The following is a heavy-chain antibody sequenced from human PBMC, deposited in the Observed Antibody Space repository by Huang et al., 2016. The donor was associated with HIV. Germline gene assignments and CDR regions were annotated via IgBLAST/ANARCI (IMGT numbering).Heavy chain of an antibody. J-gene: IGHJ3*02. CDR2: IYYSVRP. CDR3: ARHMDCSSSSCLAGGHERGPFDM. Sequence: QLQLQESGPGLVKPSETLSLTCSVSGGSISSSSYYWGWIRQPPGKGRAWSGSIYYSVRPFYNPSLKSRVTISVDTSKNQFSLRLSSVTAADTSVYYCARHMDCSSSSCLAGGHERGPFDMWGQGTMVTVSS. D-gene: IGHD2-2*01. CDR1: GGSISSSSYY. V-gene: IGHV4-39*01.